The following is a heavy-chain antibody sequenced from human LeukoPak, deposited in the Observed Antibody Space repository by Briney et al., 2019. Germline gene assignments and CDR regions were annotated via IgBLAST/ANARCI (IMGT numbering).Heavy chain of an antibody. J-gene: IGHJ4*02. CDR2: IRSDGSDT. V-gene: IGHV3-74*01. Sequence: GGSLRLSCAASGFSFSSYRMNWVRQAPGKGLEWVSGIRSDGSDTRYAESVKGRFTISRDNAKNTLYLQMNSLRAEDTAVYYCARDWFHAIDYWGQGTLVTVSS. CDR3: ARDWFHAIDY. CDR1: GFSFSSYR. D-gene: IGHD2/OR15-2a*01.